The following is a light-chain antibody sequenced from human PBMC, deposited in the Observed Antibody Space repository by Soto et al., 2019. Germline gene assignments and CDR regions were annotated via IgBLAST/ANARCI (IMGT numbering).Light chain of an antibody. CDR2: WAS. CDR3: QQYYSSWT. CDR1: QSVLYSSNKKNY. Sequence: DIVMTQSPDSLAVSLGERAAIDCKSSQSVLYSSNKKNYLAWYQQKPGQPPKLLIFWASTRESGVPDRFSGSGSGTDSTLTISILQAEDVAVYYCQQYYSSWTFGQGTKVEIK. V-gene: IGKV4-1*01. J-gene: IGKJ1*01.